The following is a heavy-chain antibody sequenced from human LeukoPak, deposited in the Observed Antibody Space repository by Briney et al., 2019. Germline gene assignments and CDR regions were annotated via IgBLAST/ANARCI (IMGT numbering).Heavy chain of an antibody. CDR1: GFTVSTNY. D-gene: IGHD3-10*01. CDR2: IYSGGST. Sequence: GGSLRLSCAASGFTVSTNYMSWVRQAPGKGLEWVSVIYSGGSTYYADSVKGRFTISRDNSKNTLYLQMNSLRAEDTAVYYCAGGAMVRGVISASDYWGQGTLVTVSS. J-gene: IGHJ4*02. V-gene: IGHV3-53*01. CDR3: AGGAMVRGVISASDY.